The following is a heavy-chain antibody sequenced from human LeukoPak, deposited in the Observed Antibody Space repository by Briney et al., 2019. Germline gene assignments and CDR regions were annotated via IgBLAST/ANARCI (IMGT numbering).Heavy chain of an antibody. Sequence: PSETLSLTCTVSGGSISTSNYYWGWIRQPPGKGLEWIGSVFRTGTTYYSASLKSRVSISVDTSKNDFALKLASVTAADTAMYFCARRVGFYGSGSPNYFDPWGQGILVSVSS. CDR3: ARRVGFYGSGSPNYFDP. J-gene: IGHJ5*01. V-gene: IGHV4-39*02. CDR1: GGSISTSNYY. CDR2: VFRTGTT. D-gene: IGHD3-10*01.